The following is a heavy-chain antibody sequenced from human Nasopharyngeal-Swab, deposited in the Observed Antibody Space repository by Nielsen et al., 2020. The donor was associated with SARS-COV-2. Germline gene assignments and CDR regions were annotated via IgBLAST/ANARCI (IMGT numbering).Heavy chain of an antibody. J-gene: IGHJ4*02. D-gene: IGHD3-10*01. CDR1: GYTFTSFG. CDR3: ATAYGSVSSPEY. CDR2: ISSYNGDT. Sequence: ASVKVSCKASGYTFTSFGISWVRQAPGQGLEWMGWISSYNGDTHYAHSLQGRITMTTDTSTSTAYLELRSLRSDDTAMYYCATAYGSVSSPEYWCQGTLVTVSS. V-gene: IGHV1-18*01.